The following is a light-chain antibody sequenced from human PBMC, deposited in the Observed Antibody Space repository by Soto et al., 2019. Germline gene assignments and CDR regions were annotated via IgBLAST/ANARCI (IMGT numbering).Light chain of an antibody. CDR2: DAS. J-gene: IGKJ5*01. CDR1: QDTINY. Sequence: DIQMTQSPSSLSASVGDRVTITCQASQDTINYLNWYQQKPGKAPKLLIYDASNLQTGVPSRFSGSGSGSDFTFTINNLQPEDIATYYCQQYVNLPLTFGQGTRLEIK. CDR3: QQYVNLPLT. V-gene: IGKV1-33*01.